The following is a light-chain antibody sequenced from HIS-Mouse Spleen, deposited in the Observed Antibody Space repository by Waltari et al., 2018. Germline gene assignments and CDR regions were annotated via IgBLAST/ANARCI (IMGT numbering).Light chain of an antibody. J-gene: IGLJ3*02. CDR3: QSADSSGTGWV. CDR1: ALPKQY. Sequence: SYELTQPPSVSVSPGQTARITCSGDALPKQYAYWYQQKPGQAPVLVIYKDSERPSGIPERFSGSSSGTTVTLTISGVQAEDEADYDCQSADSSGTGWVFGGGTKLTVL. V-gene: IGLV3-25*03. CDR2: KDS.